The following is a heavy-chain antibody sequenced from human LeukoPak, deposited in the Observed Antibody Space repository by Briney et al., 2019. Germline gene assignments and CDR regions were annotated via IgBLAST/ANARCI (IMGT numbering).Heavy chain of an antibody. V-gene: IGHV4-59*08. J-gene: IGHJ4*02. CDR1: GGSISSYY. D-gene: IGHD5-24*01. CDR3: ARRDGYRAYYFDY. Sequence: SETLSLTCTVSGGSISSYYWSLIRQPPGKGLEWIGYIYYSGSTNYNPSLKGRVTISVDTSKNQFSLKLSSVTAADTAVYYCARRDGYRAYYFDYWGQGTLVTVSS. CDR2: IYYSGST.